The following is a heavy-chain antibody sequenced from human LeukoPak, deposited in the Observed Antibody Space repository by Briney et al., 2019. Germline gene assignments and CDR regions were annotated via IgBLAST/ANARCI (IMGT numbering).Heavy chain of an antibody. CDR1: GFTFSSYW. CDR3: ARTDSNSWAQLYYYYYMDV. CDR2: IKKDGSEK. Sequence: GGSLRLSCAASGFTFSSYWMSWVRQAPGKGLEWVANIKKDGSEKYYVDSVKGRFTISRDNAKNSLYLQMNSLRAEDTAVYYCARTDSNSWAQLYYYYYMDVWGKGTTVTVSS. J-gene: IGHJ6*03. V-gene: IGHV3-7*01. D-gene: IGHD6-13*01.